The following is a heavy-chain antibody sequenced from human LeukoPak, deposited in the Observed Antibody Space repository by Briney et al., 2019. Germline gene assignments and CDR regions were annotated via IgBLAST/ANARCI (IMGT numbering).Heavy chain of an antibody. Sequence: GGSLRLSCAASGLIVSSNYMSWVRQAPGKGLEWVSILYGDGSTYYADSMKGRFTISRDNSKNTLYLQMNSLRVEDTAVYYCARVIVATNTFNAFDIWGQGTMVTVSS. D-gene: IGHD5-12*01. J-gene: IGHJ3*02. CDR1: GLIVSSNY. V-gene: IGHV3-53*01. CDR3: ARVIVATNTFNAFDI. CDR2: LYGDGST.